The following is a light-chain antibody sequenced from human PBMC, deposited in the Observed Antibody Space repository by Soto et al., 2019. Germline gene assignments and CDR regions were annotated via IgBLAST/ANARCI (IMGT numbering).Light chain of an antibody. CDR3: ATWDDSVHGWV. V-gene: IGLV1-47*01. CDR1: TSNIGSHY. CDR2: TIT. J-gene: IGLJ3*02. Sequence: QSVLTQPPSASGTPGQTVSISCSGSTSNIGSHYVHWDQQLPGTAPKLLTHTITPRPSGLPDRFSASKSGTSASLAISGLRSEDEADYYCATWDDSVHGWVCGGGTPLTVL.